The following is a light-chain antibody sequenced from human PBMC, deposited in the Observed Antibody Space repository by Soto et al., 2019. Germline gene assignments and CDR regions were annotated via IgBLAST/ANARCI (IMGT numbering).Light chain of an antibody. Sequence: DLQMTQSPSSLSAAVGDRVTITCRASQSIARFLNWYQQKPGEVPKLLIVGASYLRSGVPSRFSGSGSGTQFALTITSLQPEDFATYCCQQSHIAPYTFGQGTNL. CDR2: GAS. CDR1: QSIARF. V-gene: IGKV1-39*01. J-gene: IGKJ2*01. CDR3: QQSHIAPYT.